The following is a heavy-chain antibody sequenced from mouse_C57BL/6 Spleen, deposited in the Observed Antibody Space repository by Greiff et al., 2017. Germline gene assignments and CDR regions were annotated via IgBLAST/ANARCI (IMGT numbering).Heavy chain of an antibody. D-gene: IGHD1-1*01. J-gene: IGHJ2*01. V-gene: IGHV1-81*01. CDR3: ARGLLRGDYFDY. Sequence: LVESGAELARPGASVKLSCKASGYTFTSYGISWVKQRTGQGLEWIGEIYPRSGNTYYNEKFKGKATLTADKSSSTAYMELRSLTSEDSAVYFCARGLLRGDYFDYWGQGTTLTVSS. CDR1: GYTFTSYG. CDR2: IYPRSGNT.